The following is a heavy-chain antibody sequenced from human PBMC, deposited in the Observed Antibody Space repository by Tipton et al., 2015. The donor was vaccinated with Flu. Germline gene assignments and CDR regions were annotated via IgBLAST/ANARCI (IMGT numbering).Heavy chain of an antibody. CDR2: ISYDGNEK. CDR1: GFTFSSHV. CDR3: ARDHYGSGSSATGMDV. D-gene: IGHD3-10*01. Sequence: AASGFTFSSHVFHWVRQAPGKGLEWVAMISYDGNEKYYAASVKGRFTISRDNSKNTLDLQMNSLSADDTAAYYCARDHYGSGSSATGMDVWGQGTTVTVSS. J-gene: IGHJ6*02. V-gene: IGHV3-30*04.